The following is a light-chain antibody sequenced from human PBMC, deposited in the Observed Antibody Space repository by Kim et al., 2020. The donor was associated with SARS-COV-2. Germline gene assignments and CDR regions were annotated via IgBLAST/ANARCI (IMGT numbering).Light chain of an antibody. CDR3: QAWDSSTVV. CDR1: KLWDKY. CDR2: QDS. Sequence: VAPGQTASITCSGDKLWDKYACWYQQRPGQSPVLVIYQDSKRPSGIPERFSGSNSGNTATLTISGTQAMDEADYYCQAWDSSTVVFGGGTQLTVL. J-gene: IGLJ2*01. V-gene: IGLV3-1*01.